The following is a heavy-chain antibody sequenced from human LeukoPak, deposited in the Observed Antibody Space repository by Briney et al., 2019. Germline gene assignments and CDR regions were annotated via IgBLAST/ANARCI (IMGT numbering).Heavy chain of an antibody. J-gene: IGHJ4*02. D-gene: IGHD3-22*01. Sequence: GGSLRLSCAASGFTISSYWMSWVRQALGKGLEWVANIKQDGSGIYYVDSVEGRFTISRDNAKNSLYLQMNSLRAEDTAVYYCARGDTSGYYYRFFDYWGQGTLVTVSS. CDR1: GFTISSYW. CDR3: ARGDTSGYYYRFFDY. V-gene: IGHV3-7*01. CDR2: IKQDGSGI.